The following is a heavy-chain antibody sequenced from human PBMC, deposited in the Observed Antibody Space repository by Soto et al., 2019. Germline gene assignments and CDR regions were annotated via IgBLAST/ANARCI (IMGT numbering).Heavy chain of an antibody. CDR2: IWYDGSNK. D-gene: IGHD3-16*01. V-gene: IGHV3-33*01. Sequence: GGSLRLSCAASGFTFSRYGMHWVRQAPGKGLEWVAVIWYDGSNKFYADSVKGRFPISRDNSKNTLYLQMNSLRAEDTAVYYCAREGRAPGNWVGDMAEMRLRGAYGMDVWGQGTTVTVSS. CDR1: GFTFSRYG. CDR3: AREGRAPGNWVGDMAEMRLRGAYGMDV. J-gene: IGHJ6*02.